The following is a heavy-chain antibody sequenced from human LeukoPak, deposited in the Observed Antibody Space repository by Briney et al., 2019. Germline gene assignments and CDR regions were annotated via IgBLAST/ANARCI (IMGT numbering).Heavy chain of an antibody. J-gene: IGHJ3*02. CDR2: IYYSGST. CDR3: ARGTMTTVPHDAFDI. D-gene: IGHD4-17*01. CDR1: GGSISSGGYY. V-gene: IGHV4-30-4*08. Sequence: SETLSLTCTVSGGSISSGGYYWSWIRQHPGEGLEWIGYIYYSGSTYYNPSLKSRVTISVDTSKNQFSLKLSSVTAADTAVYYCARGTMTTVPHDAFDIWGQGTMVTVSS.